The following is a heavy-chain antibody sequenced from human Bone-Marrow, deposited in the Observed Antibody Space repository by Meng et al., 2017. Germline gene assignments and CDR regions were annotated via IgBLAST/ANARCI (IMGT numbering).Heavy chain of an antibody. V-gene: IGHV4-4*07. CDR1: GGSISSYC. D-gene: IGHD3-10*01. J-gene: IGHJ4*02. CDR3: ARDYYGSGSYRGYYFDY. Sequence: SETLSLTCTVSGGSISSYCWSWIRQPAGKGLEWIGRIYTSGSTNYNPSLKSRVTMSVDTSKNQFSLKLSSVTAADTAVYYCARDYYGSGSYRGYYFDYWGQGTLVTVSS. CDR2: IYTSGST.